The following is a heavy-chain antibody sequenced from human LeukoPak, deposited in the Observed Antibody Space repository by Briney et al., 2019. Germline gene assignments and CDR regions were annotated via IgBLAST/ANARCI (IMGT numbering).Heavy chain of an antibody. CDR2: LYSVGDT. V-gene: IGHV3-53*01. J-gene: IGHJ4*02. CDR3: AGTKNIAAAGRLDY. D-gene: IGHD6-13*01. CDR1: GFTISTNY. Sequence: PGGSLRLSCAASGFTISTNYMNWVRQAPGKELEWVSVLYSVGDTYYGDSVKGRFTISRDNSKNTLYLQMNSLRAEDTAVYYCAGTKNIAAAGRLDYRGKGTLVTVSS.